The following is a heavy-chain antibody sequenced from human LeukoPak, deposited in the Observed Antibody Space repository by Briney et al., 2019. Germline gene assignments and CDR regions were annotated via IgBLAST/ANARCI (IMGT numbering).Heavy chain of an antibody. CDR3: TRGAGWLIDY. CDR1: DDSISDYY. J-gene: IGHJ4*02. Sequence: PSETLSLTCTVSDDSISDYYWGWIRQPPGKGLEWIGYFHNSGTSTYNPSLKSRVTISADTSKNQFSLKLNSLTIADTAVYYCTRGAGWLIDYWGQGTLVTVSS. V-gene: IGHV4-59*01. D-gene: IGHD3-16*01. CDR2: FHNSGTS.